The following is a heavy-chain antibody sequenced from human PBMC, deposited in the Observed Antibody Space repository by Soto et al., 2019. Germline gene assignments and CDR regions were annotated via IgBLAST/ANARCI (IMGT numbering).Heavy chain of an antibody. CDR1: GYTFTSYA. J-gene: IGHJ6*03. Sequence: ASVKVSCKASGYTFTSYAMHWVRQAPGQRLEWMGWINAGNGNTKYSQKFQGRVTITRDTSASTAYMELSSLRSEDTAVYYCARNPPPEYYYYYYMDVWGKGTMVTVSS. CDR3: ARNPPPEYYYYYYMDV. CDR2: INAGNGNT. V-gene: IGHV1-3*01.